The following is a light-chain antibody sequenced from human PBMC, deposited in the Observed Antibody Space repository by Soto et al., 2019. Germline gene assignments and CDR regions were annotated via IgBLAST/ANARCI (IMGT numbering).Light chain of an antibody. CDR2: GAS. CDR3: QQYNNWPPLT. J-gene: IGKJ1*01. V-gene: IGKV3-15*01. Sequence: EIVMTQSPATLSVSPGERATLSCRASQSVSSNLAWYQQKPGQAPRLLIYGASTRATGIPARFSGSGSGTEFTLTLSSLQSEDFAVYYWQQYNNWPPLTFGQGTKVEIK. CDR1: QSVSSN.